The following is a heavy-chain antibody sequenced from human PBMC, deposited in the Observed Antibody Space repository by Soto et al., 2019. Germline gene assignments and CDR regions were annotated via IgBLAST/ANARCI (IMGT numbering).Heavy chain of an antibody. CDR2: VSYDGNDK. V-gene: IGHV3-30*03. CDR3: ARDQTTGDWFDA. CDR1: GFSFSSYG. Sequence: GWSLRLSCAASGFSFSSYGMHWVRQAPGKGLEWVAVVSYDGNDKYYADSVKGRFTISRDNAKKTVYLQMNSLRAEDTAVYYCARDQTTGDWFDAWGQGTLVTVSS. J-gene: IGHJ5*02. D-gene: IGHD4-17*01.